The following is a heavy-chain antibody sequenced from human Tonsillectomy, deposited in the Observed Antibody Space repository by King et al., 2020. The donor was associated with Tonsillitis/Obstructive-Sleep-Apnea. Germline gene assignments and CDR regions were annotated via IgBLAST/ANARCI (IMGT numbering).Heavy chain of an antibody. CDR3: ARHGDYSDY. V-gene: IGHV5-51*01. CDR1: GYFFTNFW. CDR2: IYSGDSDT. D-gene: IGHD4-17*01. Sequence: QLVQSGAEVKKPGESLKISCKGFGYFFTNFWIGWVRQMPGRGLEWMGIIYSGDSDTRYSPSFQGHVTISVDKSVNTAYLQWSSLKASDTAIYYCARHGDYSDYGGREPLVTVPS. J-gene: IGHJ4*02.